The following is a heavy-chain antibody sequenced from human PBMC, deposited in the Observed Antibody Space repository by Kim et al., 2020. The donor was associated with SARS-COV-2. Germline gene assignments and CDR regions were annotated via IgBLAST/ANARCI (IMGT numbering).Heavy chain of an antibody. Sequence: GGSLRLSCAASGFTFSSYSMNWVRQAPGKGLEWVSSISSSSSYIYYADSVKGRFTISRDNAKNSLYLQMNSLRAEDTAVYYCARDNLSGYDRDAFDIWGQGTMVTVSS. CDR2: ISSSSSYI. V-gene: IGHV3-21*01. CDR3: ARDNLSGYDRDAFDI. D-gene: IGHD5-12*01. CDR1: GFTFSSYS. J-gene: IGHJ3*02.